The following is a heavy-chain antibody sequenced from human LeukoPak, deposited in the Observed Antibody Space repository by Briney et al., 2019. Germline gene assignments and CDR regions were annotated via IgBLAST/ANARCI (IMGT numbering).Heavy chain of an antibody. J-gene: IGHJ4*02. V-gene: IGHV4-4*07. CDR1: GGSISSYY. Sequence: SETLSLTCTVSGGSISSYYWSWIRQPAGKGLEWIGRIYTSGSTNYNPSLKSRVTMSVDTSKNQFSLKLSSVTAADTAVYYCARAFPYGGNFGHGVTIDYWGQGTLVTVSS. CDR3: ARAFPYGGNFGHGVTIDY. D-gene: IGHD4-23*01. CDR2: IYTSGST.